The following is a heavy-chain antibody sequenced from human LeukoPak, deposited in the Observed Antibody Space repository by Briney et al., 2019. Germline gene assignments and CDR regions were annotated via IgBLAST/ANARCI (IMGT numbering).Heavy chain of an antibody. J-gene: IGHJ4*02. V-gene: IGHV3-21*01. CDR2: ISSSSSYI. Sequence: PGGSLRLSCAASGSTFSSYSLNWVRQAPGKGLEWVSSISSSSSYIYYADSVKGRFTISRDNAKNSLYLQMNSLRAEDTAVYYCARDCSGGSCYSIWGQGTLVTVSS. D-gene: IGHD2-15*01. CDR1: GSTFSSYS. CDR3: ARDCSGGSCYSI.